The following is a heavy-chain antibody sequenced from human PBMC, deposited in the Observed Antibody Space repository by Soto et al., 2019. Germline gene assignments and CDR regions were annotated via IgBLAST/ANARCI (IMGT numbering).Heavy chain of an antibody. J-gene: IGHJ4*02. CDR2: INHSGST. Sequence: SETLSLTCAVYGGSFSGYYWSWIRQPPGKGLEWIGEINHSGSTNYNPSLKSRVTISVDTSKNQFSLKLSSVTAADTAVYYCARGQGIVATMSYYFDYWGQGTLVTVSS. CDR1: GGSFSGYY. D-gene: IGHD5-12*01. CDR3: ARGQGIVATMSYYFDY. V-gene: IGHV4-34*01.